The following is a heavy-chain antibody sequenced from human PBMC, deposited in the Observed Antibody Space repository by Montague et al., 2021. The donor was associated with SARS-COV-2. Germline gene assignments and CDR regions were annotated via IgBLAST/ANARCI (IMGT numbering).Heavy chain of an antibody. Sequence: PALVKHTQTLTLTCTFSGFSLSTSGMCVSWVRQPPGKALEWLALIDWDDNKFYSTSLKTRLTISKDTSKNQVVLTMTNVDPVDTATYYCARSLYDILTGYYLPFDYWGQGTLVTVSS. CDR1: GFSLSTSGMC. V-gene: IGHV2-70*20. CDR2: IDWDDNK. J-gene: IGHJ4*02. CDR3: ARSLYDILTGYYLPFDY. D-gene: IGHD3-9*01.